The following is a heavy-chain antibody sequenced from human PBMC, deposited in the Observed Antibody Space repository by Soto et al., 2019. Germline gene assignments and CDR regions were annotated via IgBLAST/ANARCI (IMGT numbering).Heavy chain of an antibody. CDR2: TNPNTGDT. D-gene: IGHD4-17*01. Sequence: QVQLVQSGAEVKKPGASVKVSCKASGYTFTNYDINWVRQAAGQVLEWVGWTNPNTGDTGFAQKFRGRVTMTRDTSINSAYMELSGMRSEDTAEYYCARGRSSYSDNINWYFDIWGRGTLVTVSS. CDR1: GYTFTNYD. J-gene: IGHJ2*01. V-gene: IGHV1-8*01. CDR3: ARGRSSYSDNINWYFDI.